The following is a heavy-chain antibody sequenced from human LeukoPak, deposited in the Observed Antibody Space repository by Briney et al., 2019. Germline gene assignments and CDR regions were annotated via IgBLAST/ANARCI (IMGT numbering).Heavy chain of an antibody. V-gene: IGHV4-30-2*01. D-gene: IGHD3-22*01. CDR2: IYHSGST. CDR1: AGSISSGGYS. CDR3: AVVITGVLDY. Sequence: PSETLSLTCAVSAGSISSGGYSWSWIRQPPGKGLEWIGYIYHSGSTYYNPSLKSRVTISVDRSKNQFSLKLSSVTAADTAVYYCAVVITGVLDYWGQGTLVTVSS. J-gene: IGHJ4*02.